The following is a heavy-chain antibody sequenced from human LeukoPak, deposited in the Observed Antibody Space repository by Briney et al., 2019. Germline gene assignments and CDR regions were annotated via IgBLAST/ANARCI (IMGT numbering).Heavy chain of an antibody. J-gene: IGHJ4*02. CDR3: ARESTDCSGGSCYPYYFDY. CDR2: IKQDGSEK. CDR1: GFTFITES. Sequence: GGSLRLSCAASGFTFITESMNWVRQAPGKGPEWVANIKQDGSEKYYVDSVKGRFTISRDNAKNSLYLQMNSLRAEDTAVYYCARESTDCSGGSCYPYYFDYWGQGTLVTVSS. D-gene: IGHD2-15*01. V-gene: IGHV3-7*01.